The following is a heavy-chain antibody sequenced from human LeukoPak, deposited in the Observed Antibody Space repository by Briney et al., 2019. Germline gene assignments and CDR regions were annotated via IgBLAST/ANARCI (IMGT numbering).Heavy chain of an antibody. Sequence: LAGGPLRLSCATCGFTFVYYRLSWLRRAPGEGREGLCAFKYDGAITDYADSAQGRFTISRDNAKNSLYLRIDSLRAEDTALYYCARDRLGPSFSVSHFDLWGQGTLVTASS. CDR3: ARDRLGPSFSVSHFDL. J-gene: IGHJ4*02. V-gene: IGHV3-20*04. CDR1: GFTFVYYR. D-gene: IGHD3-3*02. CDR2: FKYDGAIT.